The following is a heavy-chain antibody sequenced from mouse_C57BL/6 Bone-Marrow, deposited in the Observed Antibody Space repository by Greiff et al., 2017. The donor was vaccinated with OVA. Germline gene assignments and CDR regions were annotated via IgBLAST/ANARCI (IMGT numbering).Heavy chain of an antibody. CDR3: ARLDYDGAMDY. D-gene: IGHD2-4*01. CDR2: INSDGGST. CDR1: EYEFPSHD. J-gene: IGHJ4*01. V-gene: IGHV5-2*01. Sequence: EVHLVESGGGLVQPGESLKLSCESNEYEFPSHDMSWVRKTPEKRLELVAAINSDGGSTYYPDTMERRFIITRENTKKTLYLQMSSLRSEDTALYYGARLDYDGAMDYWGQGTSVTVSA.